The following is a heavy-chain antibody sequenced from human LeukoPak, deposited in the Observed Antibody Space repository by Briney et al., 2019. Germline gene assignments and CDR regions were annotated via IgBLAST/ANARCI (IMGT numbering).Heavy chain of an antibody. Sequence: PGGSLRLSCAASGFTVSSNYMSWVRQAPGKGLQWVSVIYSGGSTNYADSVKGRFTISRDNSKNTLYLQMNSLRVEDTAVYYCARGRRITFGGVIAPWGQGTLVTVSS. CDR1: GFTVSSNY. J-gene: IGHJ5*02. D-gene: IGHD3-16*02. V-gene: IGHV3-53*01. CDR2: IYSGGST. CDR3: ARGRRITFGGVIAP.